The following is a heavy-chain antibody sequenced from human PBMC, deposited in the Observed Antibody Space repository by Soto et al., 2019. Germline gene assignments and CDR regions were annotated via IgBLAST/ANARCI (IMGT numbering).Heavy chain of an antibody. J-gene: IGHJ4*01. CDR3: ARHDGFSSGWIFDY. CDR2: IYYHGNT. V-gene: IGHV4-39*01. Sequence: SETLSLTCAVSGGPIASRTDSWGWIRQPPGKTLEWIGTIYYHGNTYSNPSLKSRVTISVDTSNNQLSLKLRSVTAADTAVYYCARHDGFSSGWIFDYWGHGTLVTVSS. D-gene: IGHD6-19*01. CDR1: GGPIASRTDS.